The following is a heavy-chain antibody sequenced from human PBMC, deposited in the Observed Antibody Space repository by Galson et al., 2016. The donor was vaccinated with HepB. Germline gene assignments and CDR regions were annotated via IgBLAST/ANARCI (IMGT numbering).Heavy chain of an antibody. CDR2: SYYSGSI. D-gene: IGHD2-15*01. CDR3: ARGGEVADS. Sequence: TLSLTCTVSGGSISNSGYYWSWIRQRPGQGLEWFGYSYYSGSIYYNPSPRSRLTISVDTSKNQFSLKLKSVTAADTAMYYCARGGEVADSWGQGTLVSVSS. CDR1: GGSISNSGYY. J-gene: IGHJ4*02. V-gene: IGHV4-31*03.